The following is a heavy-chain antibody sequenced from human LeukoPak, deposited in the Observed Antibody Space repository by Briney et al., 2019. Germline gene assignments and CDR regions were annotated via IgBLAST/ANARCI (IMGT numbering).Heavy chain of an antibody. CDR1: GGSSRSGDYF. J-gene: IGHJ4*02. Sequence: SETLSLTCAVSGGSSRSGDYFWSWIRQPPGKGLEWIGPIHYSRNTYYNPSLKSRVSISVDTSKNQFYLKLSSVTAADTAVYYCARENNDYGGKKAFDYWGQGTLVTVSA. D-gene: IGHD4-23*01. CDR2: IHYSRNT. CDR3: ARENNDYGGKKAFDY. V-gene: IGHV4-30-4*01.